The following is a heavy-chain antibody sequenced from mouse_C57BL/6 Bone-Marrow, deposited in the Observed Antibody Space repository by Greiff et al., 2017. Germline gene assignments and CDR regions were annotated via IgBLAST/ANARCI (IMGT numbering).Heavy chain of an antibody. CDR1: GFTFSSYA. D-gene: IGHD2-4*01. CDR3: TRGRGITAFYYYAMDY. CDR2: ISSGGDYI. J-gene: IGHJ4*01. V-gene: IGHV5-9-1*02. Sequence: EVKVVESGEGLVKPGGSLKLSCAASGFTFSSYAMSWVRQTPEKRLEWVAYISSGGDYIYYADTVKGRFTISRDNARNTLCLQMSSLKSEDTAMYYCTRGRGITAFYYYAMDYWGQGTSVTVSS.